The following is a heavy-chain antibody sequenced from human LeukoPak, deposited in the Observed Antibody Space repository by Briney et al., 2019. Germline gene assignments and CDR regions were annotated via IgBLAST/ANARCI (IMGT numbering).Heavy chain of an antibody. Sequence: GGSLRLSCAASGFTFSRYEMNWVRQAPGKGLEWVSYISSSGSTIYYADSVKGRFTISRDNAKNSLYLQMNSLRAEDTAVYYCARDGYSYGYVGYFDYWGQGTLVTVSS. CDR3: ARDGYSYGYVGYFDY. V-gene: IGHV3-48*03. J-gene: IGHJ4*02. CDR2: ISSSGSTI. D-gene: IGHD5-18*01. CDR1: GFTFSRYE.